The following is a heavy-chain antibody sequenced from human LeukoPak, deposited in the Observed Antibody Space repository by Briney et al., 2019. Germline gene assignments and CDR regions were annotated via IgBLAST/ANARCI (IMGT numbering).Heavy chain of an antibody. J-gene: IGHJ4*02. CDR1: GFTFSSYA. CDR2: ISGSGGST. CDR3: AKTLYYDFWSGPTEDY. Sequence: GGSLRLSCAASGFTFSSYAMSWVRQAPGKGLEWVSAISGSGGSTYYADSVKGRFTISRDNSKNTLYLQMNSLRAEDTAVYYCAKTLYYDFWSGPTEDYWGQGTLVTVSS. V-gene: IGHV3-23*01. D-gene: IGHD3-3*01.